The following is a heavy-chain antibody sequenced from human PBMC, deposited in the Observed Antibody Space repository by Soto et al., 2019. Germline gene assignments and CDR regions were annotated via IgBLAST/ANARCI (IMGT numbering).Heavy chain of an antibody. D-gene: IGHD3-9*01. V-gene: IGHV3-23*01. CDR3: ARDVGLDSDDFFAY. CDR1: GFTFSSYG. Sequence: PGGSLRLSCTASGFTFSSYGMGWVRQAPGKGLQWVSTIRGDGGQTHYTDSVKGRFSISRDNSKNTVYLQMDSLRAEDTAMYFCARDVGLDSDDFFAYWGQGTQVTVS. J-gene: IGHJ4*02. CDR2: IRGDGGQT.